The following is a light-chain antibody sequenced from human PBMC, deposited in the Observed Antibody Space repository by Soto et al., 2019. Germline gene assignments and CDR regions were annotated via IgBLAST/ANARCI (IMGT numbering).Light chain of an antibody. V-gene: IGKV1-27*01. CDR1: QGINNY. J-gene: IGKJ1*01. Sequence: DIQMTQSPSSLSASVGDRVTITCRVSQGINNYLAWYQQRPGKVPRLLIYAASTLQSGVPSRFSGSVSGTDFTLTISSLQPEDVATYYCQKYDNAPWTFGQGTKVDIK. CDR2: AAS. CDR3: QKYDNAPWT.